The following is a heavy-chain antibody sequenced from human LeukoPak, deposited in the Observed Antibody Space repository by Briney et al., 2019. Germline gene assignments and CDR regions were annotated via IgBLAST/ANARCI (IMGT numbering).Heavy chain of an antibody. CDR1: GGSISTYY. CDR3: AREEVPHGFDI. CDR2: IYYSGST. J-gene: IGHJ3*02. Sequence: PSETLSLTCTVSGGSISTYYWSWIRQPPGKGLEYIGYIYYSGSTNYNPSLKSRVTMSLDTSKNQFSLKLSSVTAADTAVYYCAREEVPHGFDIWGQGTMVTVSS. V-gene: IGHV4-59*01.